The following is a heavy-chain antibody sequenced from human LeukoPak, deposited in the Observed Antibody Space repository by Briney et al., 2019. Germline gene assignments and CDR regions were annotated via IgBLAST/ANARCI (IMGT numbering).Heavy chain of an antibody. CDR1: GGSISSGSYY. Sequence: PSETLSLTCTVSGGSISSGSYYWSWIRQPAGKGLEWIGRIYTSGSTNYNPSLKSRVTISVDTSKNQFSLKQSSVTAADTAVYYCARQSGSYYYYYMDVXXXGTTVTVSS. J-gene: IGHJ6*03. D-gene: IGHD1-26*01. V-gene: IGHV4-61*02. CDR3: ARQSGSYYYYYMDV. CDR2: IYTSGST.